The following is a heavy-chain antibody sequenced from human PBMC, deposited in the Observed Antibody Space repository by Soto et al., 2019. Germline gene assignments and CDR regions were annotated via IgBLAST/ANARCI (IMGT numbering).Heavy chain of an antibody. D-gene: IGHD1-20*01. CDR3: TRHLNWNDWTHFDY. Sequence: LGESLKISCKGSGYRFTSYWVGWVRQMPGKGLEWMGIINPADSDTRYGPSFQGQVTISVDKSISTAYLQWSSLKASDTAMYYCTRHLNWNDWTHFDYWGQGTLVTVSS. V-gene: IGHV5-51*01. J-gene: IGHJ4*02. CDR1: GYRFTSYW. CDR2: INPADSDT.